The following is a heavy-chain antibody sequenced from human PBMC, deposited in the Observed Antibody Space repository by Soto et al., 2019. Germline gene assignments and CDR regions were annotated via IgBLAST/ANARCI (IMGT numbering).Heavy chain of an antibody. D-gene: IGHD3-3*01. CDR1: GDSISSTTYY. CDR2: IYVSGAT. CDR3: ARHAGRTFGVVLNQFDH. Sequence: QLQLQESGPGLVKPSETLSLTCTVSGDSISSTTYYWGWIRQPPGKGLEWIGSIYVSGATYYNPSLKSRVTISIDMSKNQFSLKGSSVTAADTAVYYCARHAGRTFGVVLNQFDHWGQGTLVTASS. V-gene: IGHV4-39*01. J-gene: IGHJ4*02.